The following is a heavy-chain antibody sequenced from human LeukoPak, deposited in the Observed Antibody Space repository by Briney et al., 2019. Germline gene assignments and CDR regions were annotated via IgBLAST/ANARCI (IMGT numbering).Heavy chain of an antibody. Sequence: GGSLRLSCAASGFTVSSSYMSWVRQAPGKGLEWVSIIFSGGTTYYADSVKGRFTISRDNSKNTLFLQMSSLRAEDTAVYYCVKDLDDYPPSDAFDLWGQGTMVTVSS. V-gene: IGHV3-53*05. CDR3: VKDLDDYPPSDAFDL. CDR2: IFSGGTT. J-gene: IGHJ3*01. D-gene: IGHD5-24*01. CDR1: GFTVSSSY.